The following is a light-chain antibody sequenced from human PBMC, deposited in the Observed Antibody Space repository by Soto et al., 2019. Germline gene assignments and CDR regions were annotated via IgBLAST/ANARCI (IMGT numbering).Light chain of an antibody. V-gene: IGKV2-28*01. J-gene: IGKJ1*01. CDR2: LGS. CDR1: QSLLHSNGYNY. CDR3: MQPLHTPWT. Sequence: DIVMTQSPLSLPVTPGEPASISCRSSQSLLHSNGYNYLDWYLQKSGQPPQLLIYLGSTRASGVPDRFNGSGSGTDFTLKIRRVEAEDVGVYYCMQPLHTPWTFGQGTKVEIK.